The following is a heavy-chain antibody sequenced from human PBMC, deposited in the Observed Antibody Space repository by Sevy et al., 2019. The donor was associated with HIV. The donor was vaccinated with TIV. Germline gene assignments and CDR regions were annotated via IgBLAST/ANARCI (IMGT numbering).Heavy chain of an antibody. J-gene: IGHJ4*02. V-gene: IGHV4-59*01. CDR3: ARDASRSGYHNYFDY. CDR1: GGSISNYY. Sequence: SETLSLTCTVSGGSISNYYWSWIRQPPGKGLEWIGNIFYSGSANYKSSLESRVTISVDTSKNQFSLELTSVTAADTAIYYCARDASRSGYHNYFDYWGQGTLVTVSS. D-gene: IGHD3-3*01. CDR2: IFYSGSA.